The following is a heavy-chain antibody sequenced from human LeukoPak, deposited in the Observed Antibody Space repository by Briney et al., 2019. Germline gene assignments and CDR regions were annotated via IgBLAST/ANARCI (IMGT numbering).Heavy chain of an antibody. CDR2: IRGRGGST. Sequence: GGSLTLSCAASGLTFSSYAMSWVRQAPGKALECVSGIRGRGGSTYYAASVKCRFTISRDNSKTTLYLQMNSLRAEDTAVYYCAKRPVVGDYYFDSWGQGTLVTVSS. V-gene: IGHV3-23*01. D-gene: IGHD6-19*01. CDR1: GLTFSSYA. CDR3: AKRPVVGDYYFDS. J-gene: IGHJ4*02.